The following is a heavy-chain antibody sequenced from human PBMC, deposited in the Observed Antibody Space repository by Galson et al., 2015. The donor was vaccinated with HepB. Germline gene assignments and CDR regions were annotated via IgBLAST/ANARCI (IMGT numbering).Heavy chain of an antibody. CDR3: ARRQCIGASCYLDS. CDR2: TDNDGTGT. J-gene: IGHJ4*02. CDR1: GFTFNNYW. Sequence: SLRLSCAASGFTFNNYWMHWVRQAPGKGLVWVSRTDNDGTGTDYGDSVKGRFTISRDNAKNTLYLVMSSLRADDTAVYFCARRQCIGASCYLDSWGQGTLVTVSS. V-gene: IGHV3-74*01. D-gene: IGHD4/OR15-4a*01.